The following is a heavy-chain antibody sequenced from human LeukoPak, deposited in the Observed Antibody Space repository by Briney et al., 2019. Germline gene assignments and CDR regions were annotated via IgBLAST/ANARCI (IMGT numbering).Heavy chain of an antibody. CDR1: GFAFSSYA. J-gene: IGHJ4*02. D-gene: IGHD5-18*01. CDR2: ISGSGGST. Sequence: GGSLRLSCAASGFAFSSYAMSWVRQAPGKGLEWVSAISGSGGSTYYADSVKGRFTISRDNSKNTLYLQMNSLRAEDTAVYYCAKGPRYSYGYGYWGQGTLVTVSS. V-gene: IGHV3-23*01. CDR3: AKGPRYSYGYGY.